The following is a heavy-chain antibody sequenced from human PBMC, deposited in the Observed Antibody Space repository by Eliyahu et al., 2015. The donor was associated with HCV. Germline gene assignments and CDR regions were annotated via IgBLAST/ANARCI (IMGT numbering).Heavy chain of an antibody. J-gene: IGHJ6*02. D-gene: IGHD6-6*01. Sequence: EVQLLESGGGLVQPGGSLRLSCAASGFTFSSCAMSWVRQAPGKGLEWVSGISDSGSSTYYADSVKGRFTISRDNSKNTVYLQMNSLGAEDTAVYYCAKGREGFAARSPLALWGQGTTVTVSS. CDR2: ISDSGSST. V-gene: IGHV3-23*01. CDR1: GFTFSSCA. CDR3: AKGREGFAARSPLAL.